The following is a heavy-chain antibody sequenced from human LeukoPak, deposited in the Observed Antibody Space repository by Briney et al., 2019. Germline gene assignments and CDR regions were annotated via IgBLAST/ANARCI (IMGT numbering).Heavy chain of an antibody. V-gene: IGHV1-18*01. CDR3: ARGLGVVTAQSEQPKPRYFDL. CDR2: ISGYNGNT. J-gene: IGHJ2*01. Sequence: ASVKVSCKASGYTFISYGISWVQQAPGQGLEWMGWISGYNGNTNYAQNLQGRVTMTTDTSTSTAYIELRSLRSDDTAVYYCARGLGVVTAQSEQPKPRYFDLWGRGTQVTVSS. CDR1: GYTFISYG. D-gene: IGHD2-21*02.